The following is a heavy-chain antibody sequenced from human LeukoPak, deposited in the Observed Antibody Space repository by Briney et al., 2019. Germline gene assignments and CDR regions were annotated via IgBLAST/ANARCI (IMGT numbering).Heavy chain of an antibody. Sequence: GGSLRLSCAASGFTFSDAWMNWVRQAPGKGLEWVGRIKSKTDGGTTDYAAPVKGRFTISRDDSKTTLYLQMNSLKTEDTAVYYCTTRYCSGGRCDYWGQGTLVTVSS. CDR1: GFTFSDAW. J-gene: IGHJ4*02. CDR3: TTRYCSGGRCDY. V-gene: IGHV3-15*01. CDR2: IKSKTDGGTT. D-gene: IGHD2-15*01.